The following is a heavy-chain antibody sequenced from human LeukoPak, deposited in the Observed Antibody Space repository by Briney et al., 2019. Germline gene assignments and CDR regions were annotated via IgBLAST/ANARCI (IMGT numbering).Heavy chain of an antibody. V-gene: IGHV4-39*01. CDR2: IDYSGSA. D-gene: IGHD3-16*02. CDR1: GGSINSGGYY. CDR3: ARRTYSYGFRFDP. Sequence: SETLSLTCNVSGGSINSGGYYWGWIRQPPGKGLEWIGSIDYSGSAVYSPSLKSRLTISVDTSKNQFSLRVASVTAADTAVYYCARRTYSYGFRFDPWGQGTLATVSS. J-gene: IGHJ5*02.